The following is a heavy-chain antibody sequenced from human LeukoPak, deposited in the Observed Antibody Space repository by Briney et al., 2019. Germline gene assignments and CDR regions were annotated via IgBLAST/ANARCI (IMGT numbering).Heavy chain of an antibody. J-gene: IGHJ5*02. V-gene: IGHV3-23*01. D-gene: IGHD3-10*01. CDR3: AKGASYYSFDR. Sequence: GGSLRLSCGVSGFTFSDYGMSWVRQAPGQGLEWVASISDSGEVTFKADSVKGRFTISRDNSKNALYLQMNYLRAEDTAVYYCAKGASYYSFDRWGQGTQVAVSS. CDR1: GFTFSDYG. CDR2: ISDSGEVT.